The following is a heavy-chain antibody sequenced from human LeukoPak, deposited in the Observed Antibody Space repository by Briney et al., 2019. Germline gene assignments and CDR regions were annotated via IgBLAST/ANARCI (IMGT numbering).Heavy chain of an antibody. CDR3: ARDRRYCSSTSCYTIRVDFDY. CDR2: INPNSGGT. J-gene: IGHJ4*02. D-gene: IGHD2-2*01. Sequence: ASVKVSCKASGYTFTGYYMHWVRQAPGQGLEWMGWINPNSGGTNYAQKFQGRVTTTRDTSISTAYMELSRLRSDDTAVYYCARDRRYCSSTSCYTIRVDFDYWGQGTLVTVSS. V-gene: IGHV1-2*02. CDR1: GYTFTGYY.